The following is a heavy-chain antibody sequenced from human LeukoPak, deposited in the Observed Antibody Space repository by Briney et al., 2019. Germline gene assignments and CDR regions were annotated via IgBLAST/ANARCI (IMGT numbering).Heavy chain of an antibody. D-gene: IGHD3-10*01. J-gene: IGHJ5*02. CDR2: INPNSGGT. CDR3: AREYTMVRGVTPRGWFDP. CDR1: GYTFTGYY. Sequence: ASVKVSCKASGYTFTGYYMHWVRQAPGQGLEWMGWINPNSGGTNFAQKFQGRVTMTRDTSISTAYMELSRLRSDDTAVYYCAREYTMVRGVTPRGWFDPWGQGTLVTVSS. V-gene: IGHV1-2*02.